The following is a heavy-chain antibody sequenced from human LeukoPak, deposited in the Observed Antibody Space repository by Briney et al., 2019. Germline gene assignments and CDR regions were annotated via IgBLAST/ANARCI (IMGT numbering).Heavy chain of an antibody. J-gene: IGHJ4*02. D-gene: IGHD2-2*01. CDR1: WFTVSSNY. CDR2: IYSGGST. V-gene: IGHV3-53*01. CDR3: ARGGGYQLLYYFDY. Sequence: SGGSLRLSCAASWFTVSSNYMSWVRQAPGKGLEWVSVIYSGGSTYYADSVKGRFTISRDNSKNTLYLQMNSLRAEDTAVYYCARGGGYQLLYYFDYWGQGTLVTVSS.